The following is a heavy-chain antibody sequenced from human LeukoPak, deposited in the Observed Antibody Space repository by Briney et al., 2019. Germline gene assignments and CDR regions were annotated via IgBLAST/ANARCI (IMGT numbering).Heavy chain of an antibody. CDR2: INHSGST. CDR1: GGSFSGYY. D-gene: IGHD1-26*01. J-gene: IGHJ4*02. Sequence: SETLSLTCAVYGGSFSGYYWSWIRQPPGKGLEWIGEINHSGSTNYNPSLKSRVTISVDTSKNQFSLKLSSVTAADTAVYYCARGGGSYARDYWGQGTLVTVSS. V-gene: IGHV4-34*01. CDR3: ARGGGSYARDY.